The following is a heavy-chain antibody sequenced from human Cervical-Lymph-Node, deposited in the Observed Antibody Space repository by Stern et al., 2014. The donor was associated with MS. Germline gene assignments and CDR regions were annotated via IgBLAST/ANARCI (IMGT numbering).Heavy chain of an antibody. D-gene: IGHD6-13*01. J-gene: IGHJ5*02. CDR2: IFPVFGTP. CDR3: ALSSETSDRWYSLGYDL. Sequence: VQLVESGAEVTKPGSSVKVSCKASVCTFSKFPSSWVRQAPGKVIEWMGGIFPVFGTPTYAQEFRGRVTITADVSTSTVYMELSSLRSDDTAVYYCALSSETSDRWYSLGYDLWGQGTLVTVSS. CDR1: VCTFSKFP. V-gene: IGHV1-69*01.